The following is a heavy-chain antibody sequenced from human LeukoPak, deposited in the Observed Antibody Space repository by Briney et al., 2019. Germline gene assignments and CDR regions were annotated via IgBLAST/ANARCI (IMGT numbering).Heavy chain of an antibody. CDR2: INRDGSRT. CDR3: TRGSVLFEQSPFDY. Sequence: GGSLRLSCAASGFTFNTYWMYWVRQAPGKGLVWVSRINRDGSRTTYADSVKGRFTISRDNARNTLYLQMNSLRAEDTAVYYCTRGSVLFEQSPFDYWGQGSLVTVSS. CDR1: GFTFNTYW. V-gene: IGHV3-74*01. D-gene: IGHD3-10*02. J-gene: IGHJ4*02.